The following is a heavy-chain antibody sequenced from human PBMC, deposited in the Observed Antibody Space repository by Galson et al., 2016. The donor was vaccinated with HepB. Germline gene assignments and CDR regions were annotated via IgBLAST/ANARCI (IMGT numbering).Heavy chain of an antibody. D-gene: IGHD3/OR15-3a*01. Sequence: SVKVSCKASGYTFTTYNIHWVRLAPGQGLEWMGIINPSGGSPNYAQTFQGRVTLTADTPTSTVYMQLGSLRSDAAAVYYCTRGDGFWAGWTYWGQGTLVTVSS. CDR1: GYTFTTYN. CDR2: INPSGGSP. J-gene: IGHJ4*02. CDR3: TRGDGFWAGWTY. V-gene: IGHV1-46*03.